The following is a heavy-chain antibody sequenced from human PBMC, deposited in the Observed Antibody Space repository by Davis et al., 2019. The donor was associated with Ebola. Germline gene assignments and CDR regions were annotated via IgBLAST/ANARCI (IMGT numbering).Heavy chain of an antibody. CDR2: INHSGST. J-gene: IGHJ6*02. CDR1: GGSFSGYY. D-gene: IGHD6-13*01. CDR3: VRIAAAGIRPYYYYYGMDV. V-gene: IGHV4-34*01. Sequence: SETLSLTFAVYGGSFSGYYWSWLRQPPREGLVWIGQINHSGSTNYKPSLKSRVTISVDTSKNQFSLKLSSVTAADTAVYYCVRIAAAGIRPYYYYYGMDVWGQGTTVTVSS.